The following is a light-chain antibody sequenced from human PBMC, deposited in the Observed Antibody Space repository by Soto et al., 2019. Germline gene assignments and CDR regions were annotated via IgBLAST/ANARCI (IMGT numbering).Light chain of an antibody. CDR2: GAS. Sequence: EIVMTQSPATLSVSPGERATHSCRASQSVSSNLAWYQQKPGQAPRLLIYGASTRATGIPARFSGSGSGTEFTLTISSLQSEEFAVYYCQQYNNWPRTFGQGTKVEIK. CDR3: QQYNNWPRT. J-gene: IGKJ1*01. V-gene: IGKV3-15*01. CDR1: QSVSSN.